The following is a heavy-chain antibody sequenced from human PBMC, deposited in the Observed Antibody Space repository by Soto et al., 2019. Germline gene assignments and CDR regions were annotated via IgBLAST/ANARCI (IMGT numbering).Heavy chain of an antibody. V-gene: IGHV4-39*01. CDR2: VYYSGGA. J-gene: IGHJ5*01. CDR3: GRVVEGATRHTDFDS. D-gene: IGHD2-15*01. Sequence: VSGVSIHNSHSFWGWIRQPPGKGLEFIGSVYYSGGANYNPSPKSRVTVSIDTSNNQFSLRVNSVTATDTAVYYCGRVVEGATRHTDFDSWGQGILVTVSS. CDR1: GVSIHNSHSF.